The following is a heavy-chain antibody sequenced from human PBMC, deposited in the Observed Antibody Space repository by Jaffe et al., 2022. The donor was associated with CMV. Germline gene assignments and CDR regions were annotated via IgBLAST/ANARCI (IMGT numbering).Heavy chain of an antibody. Sequence: EVQLVQSGAEVKKPGESLRISCKGSGYSFTSYWISWVRQMPGKGLEWMGRIDPSDSYTNYSPSFQGHVTISADKSISTAYLQWSSLKASDTAMYYCARHDGYSIHYYYYYMDVWGKGTTVTVSS. J-gene: IGHJ6*03. CDR1: GYSFTSYW. CDR3: ARHDGYSIHYYYYYMDV. D-gene: IGHD4-4*01. V-gene: IGHV5-10-1*03. CDR2: IDPSDSYT.